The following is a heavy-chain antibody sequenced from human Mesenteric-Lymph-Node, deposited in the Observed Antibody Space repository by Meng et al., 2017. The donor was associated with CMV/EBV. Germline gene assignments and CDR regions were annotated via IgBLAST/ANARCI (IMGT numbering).Heavy chain of an antibody. CDR3: GRGVGSIDPRFDP. D-gene: IGHD1-26*01. CDR2: INPDSGAT. Sequence: ASVKVSCKASGYTFTGYYMHWVRQAPGQGLEWMGWINPDSGATNYAQKFQGRVTMTRDKSITTAYMDLNRLTSDDTAFYYCGRGVGSIDPRFDPWGQGTLVTVSS. J-gene: IGHJ5*02. CDR1: GYTFTGYY. V-gene: IGHV1-2*02.